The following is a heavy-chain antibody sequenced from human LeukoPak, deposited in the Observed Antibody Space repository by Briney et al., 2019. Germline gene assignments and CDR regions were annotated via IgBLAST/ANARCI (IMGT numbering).Heavy chain of an antibody. CDR3: ARVLPVASRDY. Sequence: PGGSLRLSCAASGFTFSTYWMSWARQAPGKGLEWVANIKQDGSDKFYVDSVKGRFTISRDNAKNSIYLQMNSLRAEDTAVYYCARVLPVASRDYWGQGTLVTVSS. D-gene: IGHD2-2*01. CDR1: GFTFSTYW. CDR2: IKQDGSDK. J-gene: IGHJ4*02. V-gene: IGHV3-7*01.